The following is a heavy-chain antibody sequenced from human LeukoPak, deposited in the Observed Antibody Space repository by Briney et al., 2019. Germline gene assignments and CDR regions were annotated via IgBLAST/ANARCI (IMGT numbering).Heavy chain of an antibody. CDR1: GFIFTDAA. D-gene: IGHD2-2*01. Sequence: GGSLRLSCAASGFIFTDAAMNWVRKAPGKGLEWVSAVSGRGEKTLYAESVKGRFTISRDNSNNMVYLQMNSLRVEDTGVYYCAKAGCGDIGCYVKDFWGQGTLVTVSS. J-gene: IGHJ4*02. CDR2: VSGRGEKT. V-gene: IGHV3-23*01. CDR3: AKAGCGDIGCYVKDF.